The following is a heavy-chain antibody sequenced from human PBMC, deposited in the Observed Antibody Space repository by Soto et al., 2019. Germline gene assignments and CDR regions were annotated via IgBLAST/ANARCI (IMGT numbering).Heavy chain of an antibody. V-gene: IGHV1-58*01. CDR3: AAFSIRFLEWLAPPPDYYYGMDV. CDR2: IVVGSGNT. J-gene: IGHJ6*02. Sequence: SVKVSCKASGFTFTSSAVQWVRQARGQRLEWIGWIVVGSGNTNYAQKFQERVTITRDMSTSTAYMELSSLRSEDTAVYYCAAFSIRFLEWLAPPPDYYYGMDVWGQGTTVTVSS. CDR1: GFTFTSSA. D-gene: IGHD3-3*01.